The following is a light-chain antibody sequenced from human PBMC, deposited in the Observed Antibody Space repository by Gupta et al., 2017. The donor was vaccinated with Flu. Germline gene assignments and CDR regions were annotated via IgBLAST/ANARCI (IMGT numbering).Light chain of an antibody. J-gene: IGLJ2*01. CDR3: CSYAPTSSFSVV. Sequence: QSALTQPASVSGSPGQSITISCTGTSSDVGGYNYVSWYQQHPAKAPKLMIYEVSDRPSGVSNRFSGSKSGNTASLTISGLQAEDEAHYYCCSYAPTSSFSVVFGGGTKLTVL. CDR1: SSDVGGYNY. CDR2: EVS. V-gene: IGLV2-14*01.